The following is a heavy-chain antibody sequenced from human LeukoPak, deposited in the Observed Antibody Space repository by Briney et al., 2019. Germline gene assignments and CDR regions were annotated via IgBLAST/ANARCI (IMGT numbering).Heavy chain of an antibody. CDR1: GGSFSGYY. J-gene: IGHJ5*02. V-gene: IGHV4-34*01. D-gene: IGHD6-6*01. CDR3: ARVLLYSSSRGLINWFDP. Sequence: SETLSLTCAVYGGSFSGYYWSWIRQPPGKGLEWIGEINHSGSTNYNPSLKSRVTISVDTSKNQFSLKLSSVTAADTAVYYCARVLLYSSSRGLINWFDPWGQGTLVTVSS. CDR2: INHSGST.